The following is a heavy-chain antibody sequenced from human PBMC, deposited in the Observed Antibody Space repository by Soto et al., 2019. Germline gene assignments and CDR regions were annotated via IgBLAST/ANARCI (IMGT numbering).Heavy chain of an antibody. D-gene: IGHD2-21*01. CDR2: ISSSGSTI. J-gene: IGHJ4*02. V-gene: IGHV3-11*01. Sequence: GGSLRLSCAASGFTFSDYYMSWIRQAPGKGLEWVSYISSSGSTIYYADSVKGRFTISRDNAKNSLYLQMNSLRAEDTAVYYCARARCGGDCYSVYFDYWGQGTLVTVSS. CDR1: GFTFSDYY. CDR3: ARARCGGDCYSVYFDY.